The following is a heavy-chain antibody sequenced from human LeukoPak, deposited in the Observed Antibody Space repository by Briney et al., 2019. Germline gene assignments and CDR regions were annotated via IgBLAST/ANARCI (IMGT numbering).Heavy chain of an antibody. CDR1: GYTFTSYG. D-gene: IGHD4-17*01. V-gene: IGHV1-18*01. CDR2: ISAYNGNT. J-gene: IGHJ4*02. Sequence: ASVKVSCKASGYTFTSYGISWVRQAPGQGLEWMGWISAYNGNTNYAQKLQGRVTMTTDTSTSTAYMELRSLRSDDTAVYYCARALNDYGDYPWDCWGQGTLVTVSS. CDR3: ARALNDYGDYPWDC.